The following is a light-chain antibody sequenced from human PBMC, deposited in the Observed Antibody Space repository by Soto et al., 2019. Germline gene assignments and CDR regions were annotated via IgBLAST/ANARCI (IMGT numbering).Light chain of an antibody. Sequence: DIQMTQSPSTLSASVGDRVTITCRASQSVNKWLAWYQQKPGRAPNLVIYDASTSQTSVTSTFSGSGSGTEFTLTISSLQPEDFGTYYCQQYQSWPYTFGQGTKLEIK. CDR2: DAS. J-gene: IGKJ2*01. V-gene: IGKV1-5*01. CDR1: QSVNKW. CDR3: QQYQSWPYT.